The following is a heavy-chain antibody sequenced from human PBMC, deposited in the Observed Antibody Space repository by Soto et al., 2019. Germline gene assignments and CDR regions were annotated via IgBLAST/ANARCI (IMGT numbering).Heavy chain of an antibody. CDR3: ARGPRVFGVVRSTVFDY. J-gene: IGHJ4*02. D-gene: IGHD3-3*01. CDR2: IYPGDSDT. V-gene: IGHV5-51*01. CDR1: GYSFTSYW. Sequence: PGESLKISCKGSGYSFTSYWIGWVRQMPGKGLEWRGIIYPGDSDTRYSPSFQGQVTISADKSISTAYLQWSSLKASDTAMYYCARGPRVFGVVRSTVFDYWGQGTLVTVS.